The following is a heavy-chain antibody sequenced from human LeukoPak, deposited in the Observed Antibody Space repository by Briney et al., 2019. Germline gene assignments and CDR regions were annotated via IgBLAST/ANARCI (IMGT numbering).Heavy chain of an antibody. V-gene: IGHV5-51*01. D-gene: IGHD2-15*01. CDR1: GYSFTSYW. CDR2: IYPGDSDT. CDR3: ANSADIGSYYLDY. J-gene: IGHJ4*02. Sequence: GESLKISCKGSGYSFTSYWIGWVRQMPGKGLEWMGIIYPGDSDTRYSPSFQGQVTISADKSISTAYLQWGSLKASDTAMYYCANSADIGSYYLDYWGQGTLVTVSS.